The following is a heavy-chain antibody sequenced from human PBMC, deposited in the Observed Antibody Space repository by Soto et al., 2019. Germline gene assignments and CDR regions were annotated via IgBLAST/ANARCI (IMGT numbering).Heavy chain of an antibody. Sequence: QVQLVQSGPEMKKPGSSVKVSCKISGGTFSGTAINWVRQAPGQGHEWVGGIIPVFATTHYPQKFQGRVTIIADNSTNTVYLELTRLRSDDTAVYHCVRAPHNNRCKFFPWGQGTRVTVSS. V-gene: IGHV1-69*06. CDR3: VRAPHNNRCKFFP. D-gene: IGHD1-1*01. CDR2: IIPVFATT. CDR1: GGTFSGTA. J-gene: IGHJ5*02.